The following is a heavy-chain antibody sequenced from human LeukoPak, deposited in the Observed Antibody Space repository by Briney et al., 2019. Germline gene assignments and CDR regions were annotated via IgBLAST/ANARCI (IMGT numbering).Heavy chain of an antibody. J-gene: IGHJ4*02. CDR1: GVSISSFY. CDR2: IHHTGTT. CDR3: ARDVRNYDNSAYAYFDY. D-gene: IGHD3-22*01. Sequence: KTSETLSLTCTVSGVSISSFYWGWIRQPPGKGLEWIGYIHHTGTTKYNPSLKSRVTISIDTFRMQFSLNLRSVTAADTAVYYCARDVRNYDNSAYAYFDYWGQGSPVTVST. V-gene: IGHV4-59*01.